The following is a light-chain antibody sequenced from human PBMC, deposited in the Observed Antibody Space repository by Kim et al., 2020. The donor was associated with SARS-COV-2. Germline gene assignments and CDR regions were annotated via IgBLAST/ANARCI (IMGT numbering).Light chain of an antibody. Sequence: EIVMTQSPATVSVSPGGRATLSCRASQSVSSKLAWYQQKPGQAPRLVIHGASSRATGIPARFSGSGSGTEFTLTISSLQSEDFAVYYCQQYNNRPLTFGGGTKVDIK. J-gene: IGKJ4*01. CDR3: QQYNNRPLT. V-gene: IGKV3-15*01. CDR2: GAS. CDR1: QSVSSK.